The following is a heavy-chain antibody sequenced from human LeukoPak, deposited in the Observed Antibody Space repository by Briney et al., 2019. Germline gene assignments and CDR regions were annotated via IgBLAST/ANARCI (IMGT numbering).Heavy chain of an antibody. J-gene: IGHJ4*02. CDR3: AREGLTGTTDY. D-gene: IGHD1-7*01. CDR1: GASISSYY. Sequence: PSETLSLTCTGSGASISSYYWSWIRQPPGKGLEWIGYMYYSGSTNYNPSLKSRVTISVDTSKNQFSLKLSSVTAADTAVYYCAREGLTGTTDYWGQGTLVTVSS. CDR2: MYYSGST. V-gene: IGHV4-59*01.